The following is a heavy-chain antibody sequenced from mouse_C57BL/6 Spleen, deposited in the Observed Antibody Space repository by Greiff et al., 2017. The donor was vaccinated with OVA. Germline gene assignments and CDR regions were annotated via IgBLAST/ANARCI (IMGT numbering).Heavy chain of an antibody. Sequence: VQLQHPGAELVRPGSSVKLSCKASGYTFTSYWMDWVKQRPGQGLEWIGNIYPSDSETHYNQKFKDKATLTVDKSSSTAYMQLSSLTSEDSAVYYCARTGTGYFDVWGTGTTVTVSS. CDR1: GYTFTSYW. CDR2: IYPSDSET. CDR3: ARTGTGYFDV. V-gene: IGHV1-61*01. D-gene: IGHD4-1*01. J-gene: IGHJ1*03.